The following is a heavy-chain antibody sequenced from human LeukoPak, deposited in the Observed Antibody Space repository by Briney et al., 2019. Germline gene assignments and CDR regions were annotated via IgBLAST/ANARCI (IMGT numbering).Heavy chain of an antibody. V-gene: IGHV3-33*08. CDR2: IWYGGSNK. D-gene: IGHD2-2*01. J-gene: IGHJ4*02. CDR1: GFTVSSNY. CDR3: AILGYCSSTRCLDY. Sequence: PGGSLRLSCAASGFTVSSNYMSWVRQAPGKGLEWVAVIWYGGSNKYYADSVKGRFTISRDNSKNTVYLQVNSLRVEDTAVYYCAILGYCSSTRCLDYWGQGTLVTVPS.